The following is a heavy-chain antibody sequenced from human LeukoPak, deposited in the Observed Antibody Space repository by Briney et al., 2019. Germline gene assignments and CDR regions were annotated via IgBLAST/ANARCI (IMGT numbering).Heavy chain of an antibody. CDR3: AKDGGRHKGSGYSNDGD. V-gene: IGHV3-30*18. J-gene: IGHJ4*02. D-gene: IGHD4-11*01. Sequence: SCKASGYPFTGYFIHWVRQAPGKGLEWVAVISYDGSNKYYGDSVKGRFSISRDNSKNTLYLQMNSLRAEDTAVYYCAKDGGRHKGSGYSNDGDWGQGTLVTVSS. CDR2: ISYDGSNK. CDR1: GYPFTGYF.